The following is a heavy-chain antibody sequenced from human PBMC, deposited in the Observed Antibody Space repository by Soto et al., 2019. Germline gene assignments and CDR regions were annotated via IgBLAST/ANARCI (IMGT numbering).Heavy chain of an antibody. CDR3: AKDSGAPPKVGQWLPAGMDV. V-gene: IGHV3-30*18. D-gene: IGHD6-19*01. Sequence: GSLRLSCAASGFTFSSYGMHWVRQAPGKGLEWVAVISYDGSNKYYADSVKGRFTISRDNSKNTLYLQMNSLRAEDTAVYYCAKDSGAPPKVGQWLPAGMDVWGQGTTVTVSS. CDR2: ISYDGSNK. J-gene: IGHJ6*02. CDR1: GFTFSSYG.